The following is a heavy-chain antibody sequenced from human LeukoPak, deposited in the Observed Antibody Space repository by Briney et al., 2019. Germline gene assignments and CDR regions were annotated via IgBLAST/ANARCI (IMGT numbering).Heavy chain of an antibody. CDR2: MSAYTGNA. Sequence: ASVKVSCKASGYTFTSYGISWVRQAPGQGLEWMGWMSAYTGNANYAQKLQGRVTVTTDTSTSTSYMELRSLTSDDTAVYYCARRTYSRSSSIFDNWGKGTLVTVPS. J-gene: IGHJ4*02. V-gene: IGHV1-18*01. CDR3: ARRTYSRSSSIFDN. CDR1: GYTFTSYG. D-gene: IGHD6-6*01.